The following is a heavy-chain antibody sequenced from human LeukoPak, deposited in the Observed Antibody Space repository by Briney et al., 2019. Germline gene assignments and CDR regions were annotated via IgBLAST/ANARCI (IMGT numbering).Heavy chain of an antibody. V-gene: IGHV3-30*18. Sequence: PGGSLRLSCAASGFTFSSYAMSWVRQAPGKGLEWVAVISYDGSNKYYADSVKGRFTISRDNSKNTLYLQMNSLRAEDTAVYYCAKEGEYSSFDYWGQGTLVTVSS. CDR2: ISYDGSNK. D-gene: IGHD6-6*01. CDR3: AKEGEYSSFDY. CDR1: GFTFSSYA. J-gene: IGHJ4*02.